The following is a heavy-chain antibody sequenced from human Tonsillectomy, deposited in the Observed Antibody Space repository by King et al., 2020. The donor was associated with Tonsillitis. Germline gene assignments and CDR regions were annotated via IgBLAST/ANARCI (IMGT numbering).Heavy chain of an antibody. D-gene: IGHD4-11*01. V-gene: IGHV3-30*01. J-gene: IGHJ4*02. CDR1: GFTFSNYA. CDR3: TRLHYYSNYSWDY. Sequence: VQLVESGGGVVQPGMSLRLSCAASGFTFSNYALHWVRQAPGKGLEWGAVISYDSTNKYYADSVKGRFTISRDNSKNTLYLQMNSLRAEDTAVYFCTRLHYYSNYSWDYWGQGTLVTVSS. CDR2: ISYDSTNK.